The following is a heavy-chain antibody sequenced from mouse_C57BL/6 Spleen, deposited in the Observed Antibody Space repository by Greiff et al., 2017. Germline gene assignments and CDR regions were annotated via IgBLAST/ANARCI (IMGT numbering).Heavy chain of an antibody. CDR1: GFTFSDYG. V-gene: IGHV5-17*01. CDR2: ISSGSSTI. D-gene: IGHD4-1*01. J-gene: IGHJ2*01. CDR3: ARGLGRPFDY. Sequence: EVKVEESGGGLVKPGGSLKLSCAASGFTFSDYGMHWVRQAPEKGLEWVAYISSGSSTIYYADTVKGRFTIARDNAKNTLFLQMTRLRSEDAPMYYCARGLGRPFDYWGQGTTLTVSS.